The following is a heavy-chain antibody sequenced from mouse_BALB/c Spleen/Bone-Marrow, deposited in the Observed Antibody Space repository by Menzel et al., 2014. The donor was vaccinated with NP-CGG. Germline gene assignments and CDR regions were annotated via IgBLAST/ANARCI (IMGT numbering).Heavy chain of an antibody. D-gene: IGHD2-14*01. CDR3: ARGGYYKYDEDAMDY. J-gene: IGHJ4*01. CDR1: GFSLTSYG. Sequence: VQLVESGPGLVAPSQSLSITCTVSGFSLTSYGVHWVRQPPGKGLEWLGVIWAGGITNYNSTLMSRLSINKEDSKSKVFLKMNSLQTDDTAMYYCARGGYYKYDEDAMDYWGQGTSVTVSS. V-gene: IGHV2-9*02. CDR2: IWAGGIT.